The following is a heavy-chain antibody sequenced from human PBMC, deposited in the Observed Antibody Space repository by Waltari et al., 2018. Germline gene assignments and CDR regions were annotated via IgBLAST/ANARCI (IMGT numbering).Heavy chain of an antibody. J-gene: IGHJ4*02. D-gene: IGHD6-13*01. Sequence: QVQLQESGPGLVKPSETLSLTCTVSGGSISSYYWSWIRQPPGKGLEWIGYIYYSGSTTYNPSLKSRVTISVDTSKNQFSLKLSSVTAADTAVYYCAATGSSWYYNYWGQGTLVTVSS. CDR2: IYYSGST. CDR3: AATGSSWYYNY. CDR1: GGSISSYY. V-gene: IGHV4-59*01.